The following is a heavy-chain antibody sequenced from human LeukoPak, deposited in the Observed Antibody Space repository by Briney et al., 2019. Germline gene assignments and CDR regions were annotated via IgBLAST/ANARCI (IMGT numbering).Heavy chain of an antibody. V-gene: IGHV5-10-1*01. Sequence: GESLRISCKGSGYSFTSYWISWVRQMPGKGLEWTGRIDPSDSYTNHSPSFQGHVTISADKSISTAYLQWSSLKASDTAMYYCARQGKDGYRVVDYWGQGTLVTVSS. D-gene: IGHD5-24*01. CDR1: GYSFTSYW. J-gene: IGHJ4*02. CDR2: IDPSDSYT. CDR3: ARQGKDGYRVVDY.